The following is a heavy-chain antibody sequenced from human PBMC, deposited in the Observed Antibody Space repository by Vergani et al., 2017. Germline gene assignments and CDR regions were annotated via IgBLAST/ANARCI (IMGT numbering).Heavy chain of an antibody. CDR2: IYPGDSDT. J-gene: IGHJ4*02. CDR1: GYIFTTYW. Sequence: EVLLVQSGAEVKKPGESLKISCKGSGYIFTTYWIGWVRQMPGKGLEWMGIIYPGDSDTRYSPSFQGQVTNSADKSISTAFLQWSSLKASDTAMYYCATFHREVERGEGGYWGQGTLVTVSS. D-gene: IGHD1-1*01. CDR3: ATFHREVERGEGGY. V-gene: IGHV5-51*01.